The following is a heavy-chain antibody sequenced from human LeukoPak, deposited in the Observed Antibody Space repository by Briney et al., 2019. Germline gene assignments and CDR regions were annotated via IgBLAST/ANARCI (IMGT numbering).Heavy chain of an antibody. Sequence: PSETLSLTCTVSGGSISSYYWSWLRQPAGKGLEWIGRIYTSGSTNYNPSLKSRVTISVDKSKNQFSLKLSSVTAADTAVYYCARQGATALDYYYYYMDVWGKGTTVTVSS. CDR2: IYTSGST. CDR1: GGSISSYY. V-gene: IGHV4-4*07. J-gene: IGHJ6*03. CDR3: ARQGATALDYYYYYMDV. D-gene: IGHD1-26*01.